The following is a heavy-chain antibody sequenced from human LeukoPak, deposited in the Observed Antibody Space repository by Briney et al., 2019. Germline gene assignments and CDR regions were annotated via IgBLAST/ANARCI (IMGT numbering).Heavy chain of an antibody. CDR2: IAVGSGNT. D-gene: IGHD6-13*01. V-gene: IGHV1-58*01. CDR1: GFTFTSSA. J-gene: IGHJ3*02. CDR3: AAPLGSSDAFDI. Sequence: ASVKVSCKASGFTFTSSAVQWVRQARGQRLEWIGWIAVGSGNTNYAQKFQERVTITRDMSTSTAYMELSSLRSEDTAVYYCAAPLGSSDAFDIWGQGTMVTVSS.